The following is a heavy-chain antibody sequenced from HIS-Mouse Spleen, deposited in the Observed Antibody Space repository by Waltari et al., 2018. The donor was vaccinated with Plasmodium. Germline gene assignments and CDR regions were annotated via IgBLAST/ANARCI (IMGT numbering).Heavy chain of an antibody. V-gene: IGHV3-7*01. CDR2: KKRDGSEK. J-gene: IGHJ2*01. Sequence: EVQLVESGGGLVQPGGSLRLSCAPSGFPFSSYWMSGVRQVPGKGVEWVANKKRDGSEKYYVDSVKGRFTISRDNAKNSLYLQMNSLRAEDTAVYYCASSWYWYFDLWGRGTLVTVSS. CDR3: ASSWYWYFDL. D-gene: IGHD6-13*01. CDR1: GFPFSSYW.